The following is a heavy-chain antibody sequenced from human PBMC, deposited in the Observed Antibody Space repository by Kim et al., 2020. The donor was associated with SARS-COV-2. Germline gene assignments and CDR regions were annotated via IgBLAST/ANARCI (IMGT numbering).Heavy chain of an antibody. J-gene: IGHJ4*02. CDR3: ARLNYYDSSGYYEFDY. Sequence: SLKTRVTISGDTSKNQFSLKLSSVTAADTAVYYCARLNYYDSSGYYEFDYWGQGTLVTVSS. D-gene: IGHD3-22*01. V-gene: IGHV4-39*01.